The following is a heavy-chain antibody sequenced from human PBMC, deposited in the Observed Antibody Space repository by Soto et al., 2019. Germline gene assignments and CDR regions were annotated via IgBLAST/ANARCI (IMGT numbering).Heavy chain of an antibody. CDR1: GFTFRSYA. Sequence: EVQLLESGGGLVQPGGSLRLSCAASGFTFRSYAMSWVRQAPGKGLAWVSGISGSGGSTYYADSVKGRFIISRDNSKNTLYLQMNSLRAEDTALYYCAKDRGEGAVAVPYYFDYWGQGTLVTVSS. CDR3: AKDRGEGAVAVPYYFDY. D-gene: IGHD6-19*01. V-gene: IGHV3-23*01. CDR2: ISGSGGST. J-gene: IGHJ4*02.